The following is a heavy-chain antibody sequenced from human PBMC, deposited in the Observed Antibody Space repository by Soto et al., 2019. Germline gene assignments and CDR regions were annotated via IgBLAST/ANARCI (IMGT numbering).Heavy chain of an antibody. Sequence: EVLLVESGGGLIQPGGSLTLSCAVSGFTISVDSMFWVRQAAGKGLEWVSLFFNTGDTHYAVSVKGRFTISRDDSKNILYLHMNNLRAEDTAVYFCARHDWLDPWGQGTLVTVSS. CDR1: GFTISVDS. V-gene: IGHV3-53*01. CDR3: ARHDWLDP. J-gene: IGHJ5*01. CDR2: FFNTGDT.